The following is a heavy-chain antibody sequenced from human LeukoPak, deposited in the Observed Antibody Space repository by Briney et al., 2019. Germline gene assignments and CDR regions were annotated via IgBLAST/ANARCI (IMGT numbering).Heavy chain of an antibody. CDR2: ISSSSSYT. V-gene: IGHV3-11*03. Sequence: PGGSLRLSCAASGFTFRSCELSWVRQAPAKGLEWVSYISSSSSYTNYADSVKDRFTISRDDAKNSLFLQMNSLRAEDTAVYYCARHPEYGSGSFFDYWGPGTLVTVSS. D-gene: IGHD3-10*01. J-gene: IGHJ4*02. CDR3: ARHPEYGSGSFFDY. CDR1: GFTFRSCE.